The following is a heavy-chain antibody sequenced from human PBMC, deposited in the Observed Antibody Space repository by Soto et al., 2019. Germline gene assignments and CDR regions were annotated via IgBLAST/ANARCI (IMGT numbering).Heavy chain of an antibody. CDR3: AKFGMATTKRSPPYYIDY. J-gene: IGHJ4*02. V-gene: IGHV3-23*01. Sequence: GGSLRLSCAASGFTFSSYAMSWVRQAPGRGLEWVSSISGSGGGTYYADSVKGRFTFSRDNSKNTLYLQMNSLRAEDTAVYYCAKFGMATTKRSPPYYIDYWGQGALVTVSS. D-gene: IGHD1-1*01. CDR2: ISGSGGGT. CDR1: GFTFSSYA.